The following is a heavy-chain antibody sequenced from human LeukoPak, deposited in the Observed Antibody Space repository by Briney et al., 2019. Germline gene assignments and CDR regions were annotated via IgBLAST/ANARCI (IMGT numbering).Heavy chain of an antibody. CDR2: IKQDGSEK. Sequence: GGSLRLSCAASGFTFSNYWMSWVRQAPGKGLEWVANIKQDGSEKNYVDSVKGRLTISRDNAKNSLYLQMNSLRAEDTAVYYCANEGEIGYGYFYWGQGTLVTVSS. J-gene: IGHJ4*02. V-gene: IGHV3-7*01. CDR3: ANEGEIGYGYFY. CDR1: GFTFSNYW. D-gene: IGHD5-18*01.